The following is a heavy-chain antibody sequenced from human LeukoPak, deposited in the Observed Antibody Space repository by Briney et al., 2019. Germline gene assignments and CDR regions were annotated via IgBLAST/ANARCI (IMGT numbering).Heavy chain of an antibody. CDR2: IKRDGSEK. CDR3: ANHQH. CDR1: GFTFRTYW. Sequence: GGSLRLSCAASGFTFRTYWMTWVRQAPGKGLEWVANIKRDGSEKYYVDSMKGRFTISRDNAKNSLYFQMNSLRAEDTAVYYCANHQHWGQGTLVTVSS. V-gene: IGHV3-7*01. J-gene: IGHJ4*02.